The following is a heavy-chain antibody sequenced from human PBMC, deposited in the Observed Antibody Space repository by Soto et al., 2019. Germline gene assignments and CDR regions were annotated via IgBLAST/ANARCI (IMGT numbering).Heavy chain of an antibody. CDR1: GFTFSSYG. Sequence: GGSLRLSCAASGFTFSSYGMHWVRQAPGKGLEWVAVISYDGSNKYYADSVKGRFTISRDNSKNTLYLQMNSLRAEDTAVYYCAKDIYGDYEGNYYYGMDVWGQGTTVTVSS. V-gene: IGHV3-30*18. CDR3: AKDIYGDYEGNYYYGMDV. CDR2: ISYDGSNK. D-gene: IGHD4-17*01. J-gene: IGHJ6*02.